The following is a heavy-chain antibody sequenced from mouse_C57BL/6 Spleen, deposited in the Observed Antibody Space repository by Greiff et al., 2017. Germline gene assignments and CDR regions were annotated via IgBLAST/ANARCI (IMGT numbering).Heavy chain of an antibody. CDR1: GFTFSNYW. Sequence: EVKVEESGGGLVQPGGSMKLSCVASGFTFSNYWMNWVRQSPEKGLEWVAQISLKSDNYATHYAVSVKGRFTVSRDDTKSSVYLQMHNLRAEDTGIYYCRCDLYAMDYWGQGTSVTVSS. V-gene: IGHV6-3*01. D-gene: IGHD2-13*01. CDR2: ISLKSDNYAT. J-gene: IGHJ4*01. CDR3: RCDLYAMDY.